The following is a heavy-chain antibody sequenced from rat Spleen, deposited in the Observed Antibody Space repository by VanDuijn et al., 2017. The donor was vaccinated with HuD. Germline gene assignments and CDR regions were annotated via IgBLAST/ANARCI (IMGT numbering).Heavy chain of an antibody. J-gene: IGHJ2*01. D-gene: IGHD1-6*01. V-gene: IGHV5-29*01. CDR1: GFTFSNYG. CDR3: ARHYVYTNYFDY. Sequence: EVQLVESGGGLVQPGRSLKLSCAASGFTFSNYGMHWIRQAPTKGLEWVATMNYDGSSAYYRDSVKGRFTISRDNAKSTLYLQMNSLRSEDTATYYCARHYVYTNYFDYWGQGVMLTVSS. CDR2: MNYDGSSA.